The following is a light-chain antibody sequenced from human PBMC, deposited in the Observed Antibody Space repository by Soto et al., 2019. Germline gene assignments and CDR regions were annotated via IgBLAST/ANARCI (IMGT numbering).Light chain of an antibody. Sequence: EIVMTQSPATLSVSPGERATLSCRASQNIDINLVWYQQKPGQAPRLLIFRASTRATGIPARFSGSGSGTEFTLTISSLQSEDFAVYYCQQYNNWWTFGQGTKVDIK. CDR2: RAS. J-gene: IGKJ1*01. CDR3: QQYNNWWT. CDR1: QNIDIN. V-gene: IGKV3-15*01.